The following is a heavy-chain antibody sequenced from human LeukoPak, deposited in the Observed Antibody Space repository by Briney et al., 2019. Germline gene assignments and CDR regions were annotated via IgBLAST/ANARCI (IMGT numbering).Heavy chain of an antibody. D-gene: IGHD3-22*01. CDR2: ISSSGSNI. J-gene: IGHJ2*01. Sequence: GGPLRLSCAASGFTFSSYKVNWVRQAPGKGLEWVSYISSSGSNIYYADSVKGRFTISRDNAKNSLYLQMNSLRAEDTAVYYCARDFNYYDSSGYPHWYFDLWGRGTLVTVSS. CDR1: GFTFSSYK. CDR3: ARDFNYYDSSGYPHWYFDL. V-gene: IGHV3-48*03.